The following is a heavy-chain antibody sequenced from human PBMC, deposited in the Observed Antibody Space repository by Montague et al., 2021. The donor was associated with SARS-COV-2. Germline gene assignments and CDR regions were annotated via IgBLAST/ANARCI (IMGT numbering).Heavy chain of an antibody. J-gene: IGHJ5*02. CDR2: ISSSSSYI. V-gene: IGHV3-21*01. CDR3: ARDDYVWGSYRYSQYNWFDP. Sequence: SLRLSCAAPGFTFSSYSMNWVRQAPGKGLEWVSSISSSSSYIYXXXSXXXRFXISRDNAKNSLYLQMNSLRAEDTAVYYCARDDYVWGSYRYSQYNWFDPWGQGTLVTVSS. CDR1: GFTFSSYS. D-gene: IGHD3-16*02.